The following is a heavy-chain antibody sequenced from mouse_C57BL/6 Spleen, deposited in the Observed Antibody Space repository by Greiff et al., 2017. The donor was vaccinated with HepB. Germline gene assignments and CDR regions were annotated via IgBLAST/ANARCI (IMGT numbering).Heavy chain of an antibody. Sequence: EVKLMESGPELVKPGASVKISCKASGYSFTGYYMNWVKQSPEKSLEWIGEINPSTGGTTYNQKFKAKATLTVDKSSSTAYMQLKSLTSEDSAVYYCARKGQGAMDYWGQGTSVTVSS. V-gene: IGHV1-42*01. CDR3: ARKGQGAMDY. CDR1: GYSFTGYY. CDR2: INPSTGGT. D-gene: IGHD3-3*01. J-gene: IGHJ4*01.